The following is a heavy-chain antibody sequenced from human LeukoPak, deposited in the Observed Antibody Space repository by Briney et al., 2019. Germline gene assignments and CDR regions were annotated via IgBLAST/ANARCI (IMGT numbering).Heavy chain of an antibody. CDR3: ARVVADNWFDP. Sequence: GESLKISCKGSGYTFTNYWIAWVRQMPGKGLEWMGIIYPGDSDTRYSPSFQGQVTISADKSICTAYLQWSSLKASDTAMYYCARVVADNWFDPWGQGTLVTVSS. V-gene: IGHV5-51*01. CDR1: GYTFTNYW. CDR2: IYPGDSDT. D-gene: IGHD2-15*01. J-gene: IGHJ5*02.